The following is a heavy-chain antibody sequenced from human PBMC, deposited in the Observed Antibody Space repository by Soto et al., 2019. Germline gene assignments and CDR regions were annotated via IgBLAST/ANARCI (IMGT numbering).Heavy chain of an antibody. J-gene: IGHJ4*02. V-gene: IGHV3-72*01. Sequence: EVQLVESGGGLVQPGGSLRLSCAASGFTFSDHYMDWVRQAPGQGLEWVARSRNKANSYSTEYAASVKGRFTISRDGSENSIYLQMNGLKTEYTAVYYCARNVYCSGGWCYYGLDYWGQGTLVTVSS. CDR2: SRNKANSYST. CDR3: ARNVYCSGGWCYYGLDY. CDR1: GFTFSDHY. D-gene: IGHD2-15*01.